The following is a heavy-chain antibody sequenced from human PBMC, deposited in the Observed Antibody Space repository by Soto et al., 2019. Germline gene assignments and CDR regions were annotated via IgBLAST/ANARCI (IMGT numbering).Heavy chain of an antibody. Sequence: SETLSLTCTVSGGSISSGGYYWSWIRQHPGKGLEWIGYIYYSGSTYYNPSLKSRVTISVDTSKNQFSLKLSSVTAADTAVYYCVRGDFWSGYPYYYYYYGMDVWGQGTTVTVSS. D-gene: IGHD3-3*01. J-gene: IGHJ6*02. CDR3: VRGDFWSGYPYYYYYYGMDV. V-gene: IGHV4-31*03. CDR2: IYYSGST. CDR1: GGSISSGGYY.